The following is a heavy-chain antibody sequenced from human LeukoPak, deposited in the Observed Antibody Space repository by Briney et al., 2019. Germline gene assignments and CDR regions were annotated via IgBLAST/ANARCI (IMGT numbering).Heavy chain of an antibody. J-gene: IGHJ3*02. CDR3: ATYRGPADAFDI. CDR2: MNPNSGNT. D-gene: IGHD1-26*01. V-gene: IGHV1-8*02. Sequence: ASVKVSCKASGYTFTSYDINWVRQATGQGLEWMGWMNPNSGNTGYAQKFQGRVTMTEDTSTDTAYMELSSLRSEDTAVYYCATYRGPADAFDIWGQGTMVTVSS. CDR1: GYTFTSYD.